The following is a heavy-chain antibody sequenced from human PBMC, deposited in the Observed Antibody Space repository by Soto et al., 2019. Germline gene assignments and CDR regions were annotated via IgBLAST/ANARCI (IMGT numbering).Heavy chain of an antibody. CDR3: ARDLAFDI. CDR1: GYTFTSYG. Sequence: ASVKVSCKASGYTFTSYGISWVRQAPGQGLEWMGWISAYNGNTKYSQKFQGRVTITRDTSASTAYMELSSLRSEDTAVYYCARDLAFDIWGQGTMVTVSS. V-gene: IGHV1-18*01. J-gene: IGHJ3*02. CDR2: ISAYNGNT.